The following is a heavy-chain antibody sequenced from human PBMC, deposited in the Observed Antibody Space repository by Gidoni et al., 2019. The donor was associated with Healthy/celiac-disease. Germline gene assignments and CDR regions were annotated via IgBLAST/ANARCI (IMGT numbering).Heavy chain of an antibody. Sequence: QVQLVQSGAEGKKPGASVTVSCKVSGDTLTELSMHWVRQAPGKGLEWMGGFDPEDGETIYAQKFQGRVTMTEDTSTDTAYMELSSLRSEDTAVYYCATILDYYDSSGPDPWGQGTLVTVSS. CDR2: FDPEDGET. J-gene: IGHJ5*02. CDR3: ATILDYYDSSGPDP. D-gene: IGHD3-22*01. CDR1: GDTLTELS. V-gene: IGHV1-24*01.